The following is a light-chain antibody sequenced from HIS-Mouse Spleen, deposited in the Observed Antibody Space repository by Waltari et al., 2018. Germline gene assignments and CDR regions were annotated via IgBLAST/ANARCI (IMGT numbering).Light chain of an antibody. CDR1: SLRSYY. V-gene: IGLV3-19*01. J-gene: IGLJ1*01. Sequence: SSELTQDPAVSVALGHTVRITCQGDSLRSYYASWYQQQPGQAPVLVIYGKNNRPSGITDEFSGSSSGNTAYLTITGAQGEDEADYYCNSRDSSGNHLSVFGTVTKVTVL. CDR3: NSRDSSGNHLSV. CDR2: GKN.